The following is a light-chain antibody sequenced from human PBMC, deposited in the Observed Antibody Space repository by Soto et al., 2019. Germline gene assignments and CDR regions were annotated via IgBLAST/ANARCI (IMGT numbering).Light chain of an antibody. Sequence: EIVMTQSPATLSVCPGERATLSCRASQSVSNNVAWYQQKPGQAPRLLIYHAATRATGIPARFSGSGSGTEVTLTISSLQSEDFAVYYCQQYNEWPLTFGGGTKVEIK. CDR3: QQYNEWPLT. J-gene: IGKJ4*01. V-gene: IGKV3-15*01. CDR2: HAA. CDR1: QSVSNN.